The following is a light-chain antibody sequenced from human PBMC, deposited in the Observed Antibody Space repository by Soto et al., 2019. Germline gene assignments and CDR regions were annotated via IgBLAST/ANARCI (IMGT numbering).Light chain of an antibody. CDR1: ESVSTN. CDR2: GAS. V-gene: IGKV3-15*01. CDR3: QQYSIWRT. J-gene: IGKJ1*01. Sequence: SPCPLSVSPGSRAALSCRASESVSTNLAWYQQKAGQAPRLLIYGASTRATGIPARFSGSGSGTEFTLTISRLQSEDFAVYYCQQYSIWRTFGQGTKVDIK.